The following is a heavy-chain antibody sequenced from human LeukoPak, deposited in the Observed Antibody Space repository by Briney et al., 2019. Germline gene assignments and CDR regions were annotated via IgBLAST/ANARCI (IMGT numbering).Heavy chain of an antibody. J-gene: IGHJ6*02. CDR1: GCFINSYY. Sequence: PSETLPLTCTVSGCFINSYYWNWIRQPPAKQLEWMGYIYYSGTTNSNPSLESRVSMSVEKSKNQFSLKLRTVTAAETSVYFCAGDQYGMDVWGQGTTVTVSS. CDR2: IYYSGTT. CDR3: AGDQYGMDV. V-gene: IGHV4-59*12.